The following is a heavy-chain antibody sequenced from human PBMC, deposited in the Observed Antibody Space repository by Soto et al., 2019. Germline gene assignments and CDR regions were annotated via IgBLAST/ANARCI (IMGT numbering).Heavy chain of an antibody. CDR3: AKSPLYYDFWSGYYTPGAYFDY. Sequence: GGSLRLSCAASGFTFSSYAMSWVRQAPGKGLEWVSAISGSVGSTYYADSVKGRFTISRDNSKNTLYLQMNSLRAEDTAVYYCAKSPLYYDFWSGYYTPGAYFDYWGQGTLVTVSS. J-gene: IGHJ4*02. V-gene: IGHV3-23*01. CDR1: GFTFSSYA. CDR2: ISGSVGST. D-gene: IGHD3-3*01.